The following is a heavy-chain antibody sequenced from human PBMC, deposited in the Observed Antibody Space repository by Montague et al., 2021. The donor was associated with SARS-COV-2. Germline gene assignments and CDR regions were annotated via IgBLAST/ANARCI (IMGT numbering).Heavy chain of an antibody. J-gene: IGHJ6*02. D-gene: IGHD2-15*01. Sequence: SETLSLTCAVYGGSFSGYYWSWIRQPPGKGLGWIGEINHSGSTNYNPSPKSRVTISVDTSKNQFSLKLSSVTAADTAVYYCARGPVDDNCSGGSCYSRYYYGMDVRGQGTTVTVSS. CDR1: GGSFSGYY. CDR2: INHSGST. V-gene: IGHV4-34*01. CDR3: ARGPVDDNCSGGSCYSRYYYGMDV.